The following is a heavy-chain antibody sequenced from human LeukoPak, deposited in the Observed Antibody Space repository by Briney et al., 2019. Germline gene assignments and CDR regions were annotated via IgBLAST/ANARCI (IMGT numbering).Heavy chain of an antibody. CDR3: ARDMWGSFDY. V-gene: IGHV3-74*01. D-gene: IGHD7-27*01. Sequence: GGSLRLSCATSGFSFSNFWMHWGRQAPGEGLVWVSRISPDGSETTYADSVKGRFTISRDNAKNTLYLQLSSLRAEDTAVYYCARDMWGSFDYWGQGALVTVSS. CDR1: GFSFSNFW. CDR2: ISPDGSET. J-gene: IGHJ4*02.